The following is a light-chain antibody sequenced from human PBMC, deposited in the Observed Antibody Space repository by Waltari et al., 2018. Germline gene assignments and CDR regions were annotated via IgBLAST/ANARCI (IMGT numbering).Light chain of an antibody. V-gene: IGKV1-9*01. CDR3: QQLNSYPQT. CDR2: GAS. J-gene: IGKJ2*01. Sequence: DIQLTQSPSFLSASVGDRVTITCRASQGITTYLAWYQQKPGKAPKILIYGASTLQSGVPSRFSGSGSGTEFTLTISSLQPEDFATYYCQQLNSYPQTFGQGTKLEIK. CDR1: QGITTY.